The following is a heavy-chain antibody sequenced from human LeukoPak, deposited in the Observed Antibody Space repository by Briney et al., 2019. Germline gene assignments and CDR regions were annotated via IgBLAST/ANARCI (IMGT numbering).Heavy chain of an antibody. D-gene: IGHD2-2*01. V-gene: IGHV4-39*02. Sequence: SETLSLTCTVSGGSISSSSYYWGWIRQPPGKGLEWIGSIYYSGSTYYNPSLKSRVTISVDTSKNQFSLKLSSVTAADTAVYYCARDCSSTSCYVYYGMDVWGQGTTVTVSS. CDR2: IYYSGST. CDR1: GGSISSSSYY. CDR3: ARDCSSTSCYVYYGMDV. J-gene: IGHJ6*02.